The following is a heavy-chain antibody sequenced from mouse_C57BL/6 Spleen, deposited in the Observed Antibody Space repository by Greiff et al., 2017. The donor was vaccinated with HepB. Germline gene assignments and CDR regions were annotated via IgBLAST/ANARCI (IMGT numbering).Heavy chain of an antibody. CDR2: INYDGSST. CDR1: GFTFSDYY. Sequence: EVKLVESEGGLVQPGSSMKLSCTASGFTFSDYYMAWVRQVPEKGQEWVANINYDGSSTYYLDSLKSRFIISRDNAKNILYLQMSSLKSEDTATYYCARDRFYAMDYWGQGTSVTVSS. J-gene: IGHJ4*01. V-gene: IGHV5-16*01. CDR3: ARDRFYAMDY.